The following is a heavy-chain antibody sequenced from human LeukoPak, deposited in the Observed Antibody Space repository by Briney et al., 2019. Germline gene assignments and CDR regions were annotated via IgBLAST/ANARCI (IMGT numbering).Heavy chain of an antibody. CDR2: ICYSGST. V-gene: IGHV4-59*01. CDR3: ASSGYSYAFDI. CDR1: GGSISSYY. D-gene: IGHD2-2*02. J-gene: IGHJ3*02. Sequence: SETLSLTCTVSGGSISSYYWSWIRQPPGKGLEWIGYICYSGSTNYNPSFKSRVTISVDTSKNQFSLKLSSVTAADTAVYYCASSGYSYAFDIWGQGTMVTVSS.